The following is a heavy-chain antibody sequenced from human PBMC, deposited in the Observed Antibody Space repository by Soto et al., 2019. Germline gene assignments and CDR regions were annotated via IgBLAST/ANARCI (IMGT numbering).Heavy chain of an antibody. CDR3: AKLFGSFTVTDTAFDY. J-gene: IGHJ4*02. V-gene: IGHV4-39*01. CDR1: GCSISGSSYF. D-gene: IGHD4-17*01. CDR2: IYNSGST. Sequence: PSETLSLTCTVSGCSISGSSYFWCWIRQPPGKGLEWVGSIYNSGSTYYNPSLKSRVTISVDTSKNQFSLNLNSMTAADTAVYYCAKLFGSFTVTDTAFDYWGQG.